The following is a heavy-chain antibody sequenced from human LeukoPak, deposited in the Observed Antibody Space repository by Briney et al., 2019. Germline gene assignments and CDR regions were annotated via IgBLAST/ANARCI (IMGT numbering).Heavy chain of an antibody. D-gene: IGHD3-3*01. CDR1: GGSISSYY. CDR3: ARGGSYYDFWSGYYDYYYYMDV. CDR2: IYDSGST. Sequence: PSETLSLTCSVSGGSISSYYWSWIRQPPGKGLEWIGHIYDSGSTSYDPSLQSRVTISIDTSKNQFSLRLTSVTAADTAVDYCARGGSYYDFWSGYYDYYYYMDVWGKGTTVTVSS. V-gene: IGHV4-59*01. J-gene: IGHJ6*03.